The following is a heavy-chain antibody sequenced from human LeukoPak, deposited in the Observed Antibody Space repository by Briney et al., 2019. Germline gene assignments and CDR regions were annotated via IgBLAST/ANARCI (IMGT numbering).Heavy chain of an antibody. V-gene: IGHV5-51*01. Sequence: GESLKISCATSGYSFTKHWIAWVRQMPGKGLEWLGSIHPRDSDTRYSPSFQGQVAISADESTSTAYLQWSSLKASDSGIYFCARAPQNIYCSGGSCYFFDSWGQGTQVTVSS. CDR1: GYSFTKHW. CDR3: ARAPQNIYCSGGSCYFFDS. CDR2: IHPRDSDT. J-gene: IGHJ4*02. D-gene: IGHD2-15*01.